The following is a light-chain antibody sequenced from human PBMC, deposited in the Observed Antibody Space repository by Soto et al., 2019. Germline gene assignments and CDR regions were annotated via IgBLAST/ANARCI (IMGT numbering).Light chain of an antibody. CDR3: NSYAGRNNFV. J-gene: IGLJ1*01. CDR2: DVH. CDR1: RDDVGGYNY. V-gene: IGLV2-8*01. Sequence: QSVLTQPPSASGSPGQSITISCTGSRDDVGGYNYVSWYQQHPGKAPKLIIYDVHKRPSGVPDRFSGSKSDNTASLTVSGLQTEDEADYYCNSYAGRNNFVFGTGTKVTV.